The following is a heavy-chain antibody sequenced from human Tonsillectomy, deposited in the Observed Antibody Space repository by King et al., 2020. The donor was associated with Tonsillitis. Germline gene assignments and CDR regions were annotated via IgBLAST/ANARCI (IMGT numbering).Heavy chain of an antibody. V-gene: IGHV3-30-3*01. Sequence: QLVQSGGGVVQPGRSLRLSCAASGFSFGSFAMHWVRQAPGMGLEWVATVSYNGGNEYYTGSVKGRFTISRDNFKNALYLQMNSLGPDDTAVYYCAREWSGIVDYWGQGTLVSVSS. J-gene: IGHJ4*02. CDR3: AREWSGIVDY. D-gene: IGHD3-22*01. CDR1: GFSFGSFA. CDR2: VSYNGGNE.